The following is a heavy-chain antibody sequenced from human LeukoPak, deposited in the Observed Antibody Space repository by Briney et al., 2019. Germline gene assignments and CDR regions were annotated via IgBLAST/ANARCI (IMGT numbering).Heavy chain of an antibody. CDR2: ISDDASGT. D-gene: IGHD3-22*01. J-gene: IGHJ4*02. V-gene: IGHV3-30*18. CDR3: AKEVAKIVAWDS. CDR1: GFTFSNYG. Sequence: GGSLRLSCAASGFTFSNYGMQWVRQAPGKGLEWVAVISDDASGTNYANSVKGRFTISRDNSKNTLYLEMSSLRVEDTALYYCAKEVAKIVAWDSWGQGTLVTVSS.